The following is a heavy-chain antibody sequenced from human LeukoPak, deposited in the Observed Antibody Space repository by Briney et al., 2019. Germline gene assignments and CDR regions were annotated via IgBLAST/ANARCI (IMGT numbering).Heavy chain of an antibody. Sequence: GGSLRLSCAASRFTFSSYAISWVRQAPGKGLEWVSAISGSGENTYYADSVKGRFTISRDNSKNTLYLQMNSLRAEDTALYYCAKTLMYSSSSPFDYWGQGALVTVSS. V-gene: IGHV3-23*01. J-gene: IGHJ4*02. CDR2: ISGSGENT. D-gene: IGHD6-6*01. CDR3: AKTLMYSSSSPFDY. CDR1: RFTFSSYA.